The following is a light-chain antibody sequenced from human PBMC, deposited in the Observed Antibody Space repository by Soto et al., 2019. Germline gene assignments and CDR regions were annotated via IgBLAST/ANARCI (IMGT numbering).Light chain of an antibody. J-gene: IGKJ1*01. CDR3: QQYNSYS. CDR1: QSVSSSY. V-gene: IGKV3-20*01. Sequence: EIGMTQSPATLSVSPGERATLSCGASQSVSSSYLAWYQQKPGQAPRLLIYGASSRATGIPDRFSGSGSGTNFTLTISSPQPDDFATYYCQQYNSYSFGQGTKVDIK. CDR2: GAS.